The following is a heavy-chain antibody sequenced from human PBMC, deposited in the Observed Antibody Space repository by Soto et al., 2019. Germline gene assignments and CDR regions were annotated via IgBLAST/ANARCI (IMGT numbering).Heavy chain of an antibody. CDR2: IIPILGIA. CDR3: ARDRGHSSSTSYYYYYMDV. Sequence: QVQLVQSGAEVKKPGSSVKVSCKASGGTFSSYTISWVRQAPGQGLEWMGRIIPILGIANYAQKFQGRVTITADKSTSTAYMELSSLRSEDTAVYYCARDRGHSSSTSYYYYYMDVWGKGTTVTVSS. V-gene: IGHV1-69*08. J-gene: IGHJ6*03. CDR1: GGTFSSYT. D-gene: IGHD2-2*01.